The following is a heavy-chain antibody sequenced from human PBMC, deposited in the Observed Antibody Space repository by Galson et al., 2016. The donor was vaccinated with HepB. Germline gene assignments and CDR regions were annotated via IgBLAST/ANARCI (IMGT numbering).Heavy chain of an antibody. D-gene: IGHD1-7*01. Sequence: SLRLSCAASGFALTSSAMNWVRQAPGKGLEWVSVIAASGGGANYSDSVKGRFTPSRDNAKKSLYLQMNSLSPKDTAVYYFGALLELRAGLDYWGQGTLDTGSS. J-gene: IGHJ4*02. V-gene: IGHV3-21*01. CDR1: GFALTSSA. CDR3: GALLELRAGLDY. CDR2: IAASGGGA.